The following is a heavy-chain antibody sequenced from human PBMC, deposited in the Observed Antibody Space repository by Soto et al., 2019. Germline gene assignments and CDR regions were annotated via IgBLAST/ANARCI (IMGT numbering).Heavy chain of an antibody. Sequence: SETLSLTCTVSGGSISRSSYYWGWIRQPPGKGLEWIGSIYYSGSTYYNPSLKSRVTISVDTSKNQFSLKLSSVTAADTAVYYCARHSGLASGYYDFWSGYYGYGMDVWGQGTTVTVSS. CDR2: IYYSGST. CDR3: ARHSGLASGYYDFWSGYYGYGMDV. J-gene: IGHJ6*02. V-gene: IGHV4-39*01. D-gene: IGHD3-3*01. CDR1: GGSISRSSYY.